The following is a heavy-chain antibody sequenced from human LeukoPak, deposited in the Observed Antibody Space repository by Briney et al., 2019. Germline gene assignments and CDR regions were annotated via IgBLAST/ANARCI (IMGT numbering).Heavy chain of an antibody. J-gene: IGHJ3*02. CDR1: GGSISNYY. Sequence: SETLSLTCTVSGGSISNYYWSWIRQPPGKGLEWIGSVSHSRSTYYNPSLRSRVTISADTSKSQFSLELTSVTAADTALYYCARHSDSGGYETAFDIWGQGTMVTVSS. V-gene: IGHV4-59*05. D-gene: IGHD3-22*01. CDR2: VSHSRST. CDR3: ARHSDSGGYETAFDI.